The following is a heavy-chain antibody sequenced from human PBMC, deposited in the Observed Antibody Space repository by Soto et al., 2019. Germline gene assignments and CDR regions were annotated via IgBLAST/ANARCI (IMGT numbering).Heavy chain of an antibody. CDR1: GFAFTDVW. V-gene: IGHV3-15*01. J-gene: IGHJ3*02. D-gene: IGHD2-2*01. Sequence: EVQLVESGGGLVKPGGSLRLSCAASGFAFTDVWMTWVRQAPGKGLEWVGRIKRKIDGGTTDYAAPVKGRFSISRDDSKNTVFLQMNSLKSEDTAVYYCSVDAQCSSNTCPGAFCIWGQGTMVTVSS. CDR2: IKRKIDGGTT. CDR3: SVDAQCSSNTCPGAFCI.